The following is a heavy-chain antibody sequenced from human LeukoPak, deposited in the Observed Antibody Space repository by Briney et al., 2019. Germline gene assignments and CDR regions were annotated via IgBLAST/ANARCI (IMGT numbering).Heavy chain of an antibody. J-gene: IGHJ6*03. V-gene: IGHV1-8*01. CDR1: AYTFTSYD. CDR2: MNPNSGNT. Sequence: ASVKVSCKASAYTFTSYDINWVRQATGQGLEWMGWMNPNSGNTGYAQKFQGRVTMTRNTSISTAYMELSSLRSEDTAVYYCAIRYGSGEHYYYYYYMDVWGKGTTVTVSS. CDR3: AIRYGSGEHYYYYYYMDV. D-gene: IGHD3-10*01.